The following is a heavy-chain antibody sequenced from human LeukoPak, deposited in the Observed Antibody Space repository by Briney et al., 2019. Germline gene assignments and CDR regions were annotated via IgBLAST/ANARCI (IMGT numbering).Heavy chain of an antibody. J-gene: IGHJ4*02. CDR3: ATYNYDPGHDY. Sequence: ASVKVSCKVSGYTLTELSMHWVRQAPGNRREWLGGFDPEDDETIYAQKFQGRATMTEDTTTDTAYMELSRRRSEDTAVYYCATYNYDPGHDYWGQGTLVTVSS. CDR2: FDPEDDET. D-gene: IGHD3-22*01. CDR1: GYTLTELS. V-gene: IGHV1-24*01.